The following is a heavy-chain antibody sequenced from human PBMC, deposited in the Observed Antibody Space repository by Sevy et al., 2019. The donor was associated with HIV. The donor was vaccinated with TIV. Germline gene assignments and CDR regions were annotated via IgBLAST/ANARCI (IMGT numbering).Heavy chain of an antibody. CDR2: LYRDA. CDR1: GFTVSSNY. J-gene: IGHJ4*02. V-gene: IGHV3-53*01. Sequence: GGSLRLSCAASGFTVSSNYMSWVRQAPGKGLEWVSVLYRDAYYADSVKGRFTISRDNARNSLYLQMNSLRAEDTAVYYCARDLPPSATTVAHFDCWGQGTLVTVSS. CDR3: ARDLPPSATTVAHFDC. D-gene: IGHD4-17*01.